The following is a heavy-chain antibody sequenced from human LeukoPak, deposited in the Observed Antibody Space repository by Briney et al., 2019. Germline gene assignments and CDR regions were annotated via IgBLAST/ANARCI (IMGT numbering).Heavy chain of an antibody. Sequence: GGSLTLSRALSGLTESSNYMGWVRPAPGKRLEGVSGIYGGGSTYYAGSVKGRVTISRHNSKNTLYLQMNSLRAEDTAVYYRARESYGDYDGDAFDIWGQGTMVTVSS. CDR1: GLTESSNY. D-gene: IGHD4-17*01. CDR3: ARESYGDYDGDAFDI. CDR2: IYGGGST. V-gene: IGHV3-53*04. J-gene: IGHJ3*02.